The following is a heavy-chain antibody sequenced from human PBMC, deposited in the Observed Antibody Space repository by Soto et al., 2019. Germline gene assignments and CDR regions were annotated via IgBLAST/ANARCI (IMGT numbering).Heavy chain of an antibody. CDR1: GFTVSGNY. V-gene: IGHV3-66*01. J-gene: IGHJ6*02. D-gene: IGHD3-3*01. CDR3: AKDTYDFWSGYPHYYGMDV. CDR2: IYSGGST. Sequence: PGGSLRLSCAASGFTVSGNYMSWVRQAPGKGLEWVSIIYSGGSTYYADSVKGRFTISRDTSKNTLYLQMNSLRAEDTAVYYCAKDTYDFWSGYPHYYGMDVWGQGTTVTVSS.